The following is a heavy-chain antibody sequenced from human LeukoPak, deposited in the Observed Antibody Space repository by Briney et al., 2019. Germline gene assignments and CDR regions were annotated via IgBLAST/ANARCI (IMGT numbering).Heavy chain of an antibody. J-gene: IGHJ4*02. Sequence: SVKVSCKASGGTFISYAISWVRQAPGQGLEWMGGIIPIFGTANCAQKFQGRVTITADESTSTAYMELSSLRSVDTAVYYCARGNSEAYYYDSSGYYGNDYWGQGTLVTVSS. CDR1: GGTFISYA. CDR3: ARGNSEAYYYDSSGYYGNDY. V-gene: IGHV1-69*13. CDR2: IIPIFGTA. D-gene: IGHD3-22*01.